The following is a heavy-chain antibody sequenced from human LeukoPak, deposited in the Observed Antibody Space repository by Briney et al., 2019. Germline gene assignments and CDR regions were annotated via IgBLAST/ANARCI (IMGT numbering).Heavy chain of an antibody. CDR2: IYYSGST. CDR1: GGSISSYY. Sequence: SETLSLTCTVSGGSISSYYWSWIRQPPGKGLEWIGYIYYSGSTNYNPSLKSRVTISVDTSKNQFSLKLSSVTAADTAVYYCARDGSFRAYYGMDVWGQGTTVTVSS. V-gene: IGHV4-59*01. J-gene: IGHJ6*02. CDR3: ARDGSFRAYYGMDV. D-gene: IGHD1-1*01.